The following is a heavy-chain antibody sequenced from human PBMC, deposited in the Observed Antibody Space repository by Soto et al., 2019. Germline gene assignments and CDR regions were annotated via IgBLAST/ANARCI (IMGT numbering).Heavy chain of an antibody. CDR3: GKAGSVAPNYCFDY. Sequence: PGGSLRLSCAASGFFFSSYAMSWVRQAPGKGLEWVSTISGSGGSTYYADSVKGRFTISRDNSKNTLSLHMNSLRAEDTAAYYCGKAGSVAPNYCFDYWGQGPLVTVSS. CDR2: ISGSGGST. CDR1: GFFFSSYA. J-gene: IGHJ4*02. D-gene: IGHD2-15*01. V-gene: IGHV3-23*01.